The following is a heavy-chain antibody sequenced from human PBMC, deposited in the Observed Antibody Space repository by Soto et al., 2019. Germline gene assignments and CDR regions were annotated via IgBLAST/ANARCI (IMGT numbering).Heavy chain of an antibody. V-gene: IGHV4-59*08. CDR1: GGSISSYY. CDR3: ARRGGEYYFDS. Sequence: ETLSLTCTVSGGSISSYYWSWIRQPPGKGLEWIGYIYYSGSTYYSPSLKSRVTISVDTSKNQFILRLSSVTAADTAVYYCARRGGEYYFDSWGQRTLVTVSS. J-gene: IGHJ4*02. CDR2: IYYSGST.